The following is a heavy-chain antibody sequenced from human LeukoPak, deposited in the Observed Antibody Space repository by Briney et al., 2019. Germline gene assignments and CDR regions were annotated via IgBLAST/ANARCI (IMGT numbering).Heavy chain of an antibody. CDR3: ARMVAVAGPFDY. Sequence: SETLSLTCTVSGGSISSGSYYWSWIRQPAGKGLEWIGRIYTSGSTNYNPSLKSRVTISVDTSKNQFSLKLSSVTAADTAVYYCARMVAVAGPFDYWGQGTLVTVSS. D-gene: IGHD6-19*01. CDR1: GGSISSGSYY. V-gene: IGHV4-61*02. CDR2: IYTSGST. J-gene: IGHJ4*02.